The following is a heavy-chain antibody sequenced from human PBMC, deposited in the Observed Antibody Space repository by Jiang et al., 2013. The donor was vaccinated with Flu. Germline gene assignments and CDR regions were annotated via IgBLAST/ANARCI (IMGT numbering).Heavy chain of an antibody. J-gene: IGHJ4*02. Sequence: QTLSLTCAISGDSVSRNSAAWNWIRQSPSRGLEWLGRTYYRSKWYNDYAVSVKSRITIKSDTSKNQFSLQLISVTPEDTAVYYCARDDGIAVAGHFDYWGQGTLVTVSS. D-gene: IGHD6-19*01. V-gene: IGHV6-1*01. CDR1: GDSVSRNSAA. CDR3: ARDDGIAVAGHFDY. CDR2: TYYRSKWYN.